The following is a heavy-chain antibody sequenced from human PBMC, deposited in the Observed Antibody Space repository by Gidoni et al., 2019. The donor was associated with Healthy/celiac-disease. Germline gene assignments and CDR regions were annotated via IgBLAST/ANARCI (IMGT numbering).Heavy chain of an antibody. CDR1: GFTFSSYA. CDR3: AKDHIRRGVAVFYWYFDL. CDR2: ISGSGGST. Sequence: EVQLVESGGGLVQPGGSLRLSCSASGFTFSSYARSWVRQAPGKGLEWVSAISGSGGSTYYADSVKGWFTISRDNSKNTLYLQMNSLRAEDTAVYYCAKDHIRRGVAVFYWYFDLWGRGTLVTVSS. V-gene: IGHV3-23*04. J-gene: IGHJ2*01. D-gene: IGHD6-19*01.